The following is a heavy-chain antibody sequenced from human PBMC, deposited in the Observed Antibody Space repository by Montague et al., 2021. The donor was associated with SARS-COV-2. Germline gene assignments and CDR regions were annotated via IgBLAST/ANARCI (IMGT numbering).Heavy chain of an antibody. D-gene: IGHD3-16*01. J-gene: IGHJ6*02. CDR2: IYYSGNT. Sequence: SETLSLTCTVSGGSISSYYWSWTRQPPGKGLEWIWYIYYSGNTNYNPSLKIRVTISVDTSKNQFSLKLSSVTAADTAVYYCARVPFVRIPFMSYYYGMDVWGQGTTVTVSS. CDR1: GGSISSYY. V-gene: IGHV4-59*01. CDR3: ARVPFVRIPFMSYYYGMDV.